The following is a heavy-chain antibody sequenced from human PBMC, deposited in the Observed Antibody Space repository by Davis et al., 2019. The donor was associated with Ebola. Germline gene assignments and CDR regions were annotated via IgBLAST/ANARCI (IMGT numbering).Heavy chain of an antibody. CDR2: IYHSGST. CDR1: GYSISSGYY. D-gene: IGHD3-22*01. V-gene: IGHV4-38-2*01. Sequence: MPSETLSLTCAVSGYSISSGYYWGWIRQPPGKGLEWIGSIYHSGSTYYNPSLKSRVTISVDTSKNQFSLKLSSVTAADTAVYYCARASPRYYYDSSGYSATPYYFDYWGQGTLVTVSS. CDR3: ARASPRYYYDSSGYSATPYYFDY. J-gene: IGHJ4*02.